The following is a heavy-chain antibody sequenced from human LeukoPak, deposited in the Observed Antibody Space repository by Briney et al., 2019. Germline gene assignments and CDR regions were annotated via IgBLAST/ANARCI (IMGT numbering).Heavy chain of an antibody. CDR1: GGSISSYY. CDR3: ARSLWFGEHYYYYYGMDV. V-gene: IGHV4-59*01. J-gene: IGHJ6*02. Sequence: SETLSLTCTVSGGSISSYYWSWIRQPPGKGLEWIGYIYYSGSTNYNPSLKSRVTISEDTSNNQFSLKLSSVTAADTAVYYCARSLWFGEHYYYYYGMDVWGQGTTVTVSS. D-gene: IGHD3-10*01. CDR2: IYYSGST.